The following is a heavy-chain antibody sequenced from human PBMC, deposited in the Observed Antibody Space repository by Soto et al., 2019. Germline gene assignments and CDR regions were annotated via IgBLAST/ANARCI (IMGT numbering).Heavy chain of an antibody. CDR2: VFYSGRT. J-gene: IGHJ5*02. D-gene: IGHD6-25*01. Sequence: QLQLQESGPGLVKPSETLSLTCTVPSGSISSTIYSWAWIRQPPGKGLEWIGSVFYSGRTYYNPPRKSRVTISVDTSKNQYSLTLSSVTAADTAVYYCARQCSGLTCHWLVPWDQGTLVSVSS. CDR1: SGSISSTIYS. V-gene: IGHV4-39*01. CDR3: ARQCSGLTCHWLVP.